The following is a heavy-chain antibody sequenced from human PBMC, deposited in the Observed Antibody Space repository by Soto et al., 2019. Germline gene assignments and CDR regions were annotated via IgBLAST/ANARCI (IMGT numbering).Heavy chain of an antibody. J-gene: IGHJ4*02. CDR1: GYTFTSSY. Sequence: GASVKVSCKASGYTFTSSYMHWVRQAPGQGLEWMGIINPSGGSTSYAQKFQGRVTMTRDTSTSTVYMELSSLRSEDTAVYYCARDTSLQSPSYYFDYWGQGTLVTVSS. CDR2: INPSGGST. CDR3: ARDTSLQSPSYYFDY. V-gene: IGHV1-46*01. D-gene: IGHD4-4*01.